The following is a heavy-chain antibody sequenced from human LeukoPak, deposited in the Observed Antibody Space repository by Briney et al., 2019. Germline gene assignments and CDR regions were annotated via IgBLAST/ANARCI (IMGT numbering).Heavy chain of an antibody. Sequence: SQTLSLTCTVSGGSISSGSYYWSWIRQPPGKGLEWIGYIYYSGSTNYNPSLKSRVTISVDTSKNQFSLKLSSVTAADTAAYYCARFDFVHDSYFDYWGQGTLVTVSS. CDR2: IYYSGST. CDR3: ARFDFVHDSYFDY. J-gene: IGHJ4*02. CDR1: GGSISSGSYY. V-gene: IGHV4-61*01. D-gene: IGHD3-3*01.